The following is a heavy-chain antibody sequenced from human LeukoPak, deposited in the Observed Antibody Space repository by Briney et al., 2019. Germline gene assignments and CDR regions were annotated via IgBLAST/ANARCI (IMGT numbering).Heavy chain of an antibody. V-gene: IGHV4-4*07. CDR3: ARDPYGVEGKNYFDY. CDR1: GTSIYSYH. J-gene: IGHJ4*02. D-gene: IGHD4-17*01. CDR2: IYSSGNT. Sequence: SETLSLTCTVSGTSIYSYHWGWIRQPAGKGLEWIGRIYSSGNTNYNPSLKSRVTMSVDTSENQFSLKVTSVTAADTAVYYCARDPYGVEGKNYFDYWGQGTLVTVSS.